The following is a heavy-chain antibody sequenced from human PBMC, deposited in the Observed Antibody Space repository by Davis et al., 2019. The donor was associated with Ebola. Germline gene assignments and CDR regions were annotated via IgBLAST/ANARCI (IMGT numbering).Heavy chain of an antibody. CDR2: ISSSGSTI. J-gene: IGHJ3*02. CDR3: ASTRGYCSGGSCYSAHAFDI. D-gene: IGHD2-15*01. CDR1: GFTFSSYE. V-gene: IGHV3-48*03. Sequence: GESLKISCAASGFTFSSYEMNWVRQAPGKGLEWVSYISSSGSTIYYADSVKGRFTISRDNAKNSLYLQMNSLRAEDTAAYYCASTRGYCSGGSCYSAHAFDIWGQGTMVTVSS.